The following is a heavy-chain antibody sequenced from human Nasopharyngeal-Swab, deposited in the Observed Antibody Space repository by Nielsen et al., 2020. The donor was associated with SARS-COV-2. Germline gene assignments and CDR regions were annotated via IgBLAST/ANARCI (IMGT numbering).Heavy chain of an antibody. CDR1: GGSISTYF. D-gene: IGHD3-22*01. Sequence: ETLSLTCDVSGGSISTYFWNWIRQAPGKGLEWIGYIYYTGSTNYNPSLKSRVTISVGPSKNQLSLKLASVTAADTAVYYCARGGWLRNDDYFYFMDVWGKGTTVTVSS. CDR3: ARGGWLRNDDYFYFMDV. CDR2: IYYTGST. V-gene: IGHV4-59*01. J-gene: IGHJ6*03.